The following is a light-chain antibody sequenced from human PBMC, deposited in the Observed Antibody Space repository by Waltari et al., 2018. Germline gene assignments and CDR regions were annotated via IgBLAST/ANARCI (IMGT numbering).Light chain of an antibody. Sequence: DIVMTQSPDSLAVSLGERATINCKSSQRVLYSSHNKDYLAWYQQKPGQPPKLLIYWASTRESGVPDRFSGSGSGTDFTLTISRLQAEDVAVYYCQQYYSTPLTFGGGTKVEIK. CDR2: WAS. CDR1: QRVLYSSHNKDY. V-gene: IGKV4-1*01. J-gene: IGKJ4*01. CDR3: QQYYSTPLT.